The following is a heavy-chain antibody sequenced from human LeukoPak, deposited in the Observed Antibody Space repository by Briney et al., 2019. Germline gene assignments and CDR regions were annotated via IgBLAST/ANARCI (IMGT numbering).Heavy chain of an antibody. J-gene: IGHJ4*02. Sequence: GGSLRLSCAASGFTFSIYGMHWVRQAPGKGLEWVAFIRYDGSNKYYADSVKGRFTISRDNSKNTLYLQMNSLRAEDTAVYYCAKDLLPYSGSHGDYWGQGTLVTVSS. CDR3: AKDLLPYSGSHGDY. CDR1: GFTFSIYG. D-gene: IGHD1-26*01. V-gene: IGHV3-30*02. CDR2: IRYDGSNK.